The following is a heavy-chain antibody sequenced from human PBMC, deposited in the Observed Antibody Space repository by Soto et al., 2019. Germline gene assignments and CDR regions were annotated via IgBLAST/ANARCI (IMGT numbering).Heavy chain of an antibody. D-gene: IGHD6-13*01. Sequence: QLQLQESGPGLVKPSETLSLTCTVSGGSISSSSYYWGWIRQPPGKGLEWIGSIYYSGSTNYNPSLQSRVPISVDTSKNQFSLKLSSVTAADTAVFYCARHQAGPFDYWGQGTLVTVSS. CDR1: GGSISSSSYY. V-gene: IGHV4-39*01. CDR2: IYYSGST. J-gene: IGHJ4*02. CDR3: ARHQAGPFDY.